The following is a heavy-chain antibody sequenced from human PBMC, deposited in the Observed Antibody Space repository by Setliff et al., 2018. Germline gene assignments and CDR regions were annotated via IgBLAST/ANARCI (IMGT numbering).Heavy chain of an antibody. J-gene: IGHJ6*03. Sequence: LRLSCAASGFTFSNYAMGWVRQGPGNRLEWVSVITGNGGATYYMDSVQGRFTISRDNSKNTLYLQMNSLRAEDTAVYYCGKDNKDYYMDVWGKGTTVTVSS. CDR1: GFTFSNYA. CDR2: ITGNGGAT. V-gene: IGHV3-23*01. CDR3: GKDNKDYYMDV.